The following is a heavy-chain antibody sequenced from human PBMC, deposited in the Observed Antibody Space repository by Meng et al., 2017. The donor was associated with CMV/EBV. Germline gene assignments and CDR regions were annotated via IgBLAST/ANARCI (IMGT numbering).Heavy chain of an antibody. CDR1: GYTFTGYY. J-gene: IGHJ6*02. V-gene: IGHV1-2*02. CDR2: INPNSGGT. Sequence: ASVKVSCKASGYTFTGYYMHWVRQAPGQGPEWMGWINPNSGGTNYAQKFQGRVTMTRDTSISTAYMELSRLGSDDTAVYYCARHRPHYYYGMDVWGQGTTVTVSS. CDR3: ARHRPHYYYGMDV.